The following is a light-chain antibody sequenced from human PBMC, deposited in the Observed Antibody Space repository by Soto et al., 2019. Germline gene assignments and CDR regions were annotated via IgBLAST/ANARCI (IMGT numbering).Light chain of an antibody. CDR1: QSVSSY. CDR2: DAS. Sequence: EIVLTQSPATLSLSPGERATLSCRASQSVSSYLAWYQQKPGQAPRLLIYDASNRATGIPARFSGSGSGTDFTLTISSLEPEDVTVYYCQQRSNWPGTFGQGTKFEIK. CDR3: QQRSNWPGT. V-gene: IGKV3-11*01. J-gene: IGKJ1*01.